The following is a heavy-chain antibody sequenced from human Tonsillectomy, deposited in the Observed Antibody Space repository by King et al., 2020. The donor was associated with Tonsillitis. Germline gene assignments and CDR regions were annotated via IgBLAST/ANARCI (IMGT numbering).Heavy chain of an antibody. J-gene: IGHJ3*02. Sequence: VQLVESGGGLIQPGGSLRLSCAASEFTVSSNYMSWVRQAPGKGLEWVSIIYGGGSTYYADSVKGRFTISRDNSKNTLYLQMNSLRAEDTAVYYCATLGYALNAFDIWGQGTMVTVSS. CDR1: EFTVSSNY. D-gene: IGHD1-1*01. V-gene: IGHV3-53*01. CDR3: ATLGYALNAFDI. CDR2: IYGGGST.